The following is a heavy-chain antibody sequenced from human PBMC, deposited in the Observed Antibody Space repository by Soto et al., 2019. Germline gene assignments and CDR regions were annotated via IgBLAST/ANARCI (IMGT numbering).Heavy chain of an antibody. CDR1: GYTFTNYA. J-gene: IGHJ6*02. Sequence: ASXKVSCKASGYTFTNYAMHWVRQAPGQRLEWMGWINAGNGNTKYSQKFQGRVTITRDTSASTAYMELSSLRYEDTAVYYCARGPLLWGDVWGQGTTVTVSS. V-gene: IGHV1-3*01. CDR2: INAGNGNT. CDR3: ARGPLLWGDV. D-gene: IGHD3-10*01.